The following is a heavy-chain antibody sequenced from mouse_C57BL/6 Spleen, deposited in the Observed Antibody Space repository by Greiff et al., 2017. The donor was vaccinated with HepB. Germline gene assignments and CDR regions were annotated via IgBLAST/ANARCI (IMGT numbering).Heavy chain of an antibody. CDR1: GYSITSGYY. V-gene: IGHV3-6*01. CDR3: ARRGKPYYFDY. J-gene: IGHJ2*01. CDR2: ISYDGSN. Sequence: EVKLQESGPGLVKPSQSLSLTCSVTGYSITSGYYWNWIRQFPGNKLEWMGYISYDGSNNYNPSLKNRISITRDTSKNQFFLKLNSVTTEDTATYYCARRGKPYYFDYWGQGTTLTVSS.